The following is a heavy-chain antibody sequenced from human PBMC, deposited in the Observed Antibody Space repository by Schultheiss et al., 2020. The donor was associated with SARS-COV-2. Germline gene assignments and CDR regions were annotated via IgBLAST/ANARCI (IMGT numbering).Heavy chain of an antibody. Sequence: ASVKVSCKASGYTFTSYYMHWVRQAPGQGLEWMGIINPSGGSTSYAQKFQGRVTMTRDTSTSTVYMELSSLRSEDTAVYYCARGPLFIAARLNWFDPWGQGTLVTVSS. CDR2: INPSGGST. J-gene: IGHJ5*02. CDR1: GYTFTSYY. CDR3: ARGPLFIAARLNWFDP. V-gene: IGHV1-46*01. D-gene: IGHD6-6*01.